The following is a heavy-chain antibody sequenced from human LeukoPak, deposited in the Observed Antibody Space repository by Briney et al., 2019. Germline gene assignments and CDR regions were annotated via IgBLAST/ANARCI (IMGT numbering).Heavy chain of an antibody. CDR2: IIPIFGTA. J-gene: IGHJ4*02. CDR1: GGTFSSYA. D-gene: IGHD3-22*01. V-gene: IGHV1-69*13. Sequence: SVKVSCKASGGTFSSYAISRVRQAPGQGLEWMGGIIPIFGTANYAQKFQGRVTITADESTSTAYMELSSLRSEDTAVYYCARDNVGDYYDSSGYTLDYWGQGTLVTVSS. CDR3: ARDNVGDYYDSSGYTLDY.